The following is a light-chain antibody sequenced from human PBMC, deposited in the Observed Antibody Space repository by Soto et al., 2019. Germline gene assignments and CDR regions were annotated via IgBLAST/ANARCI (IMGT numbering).Light chain of an antibody. CDR1: QSVSTF. V-gene: IGKV3-11*01. CDR3: QQRINWPLT. CDR2: DAS. Sequence: EIVLTQSPATLSLSPGERATLSCRATQSVSTFLAWYQQKPGQAPRLLIYDASKRAPGIPTRFSGSGSGTDFTLTISSLEPEDFAVYYCQQRINWPLTFGGGTKVEIK. J-gene: IGKJ4*01.